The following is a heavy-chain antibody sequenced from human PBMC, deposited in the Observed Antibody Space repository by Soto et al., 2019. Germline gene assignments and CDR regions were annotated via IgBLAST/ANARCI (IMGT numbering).Heavy chain of an antibody. D-gene: IGHD6-19*01. CDR3: ARLGRTVAAAPLGY. V-gene: IGHV1-8*01. CDR2: MNPNSGNT. CDR1: GYTFTSYD. J-gene: IGHJ4*02. Sequence: QVQLVQSGAEVKKPGASVKVSCKASGYTFTSYDINWVRQATGQGLEWMGWMNPNSGNTGYAQKFQGRVTMTRNTSISTAYMELSSMRAEDTAVYYCARLGRTVAAAPLGYWGQGTLVTVSS.